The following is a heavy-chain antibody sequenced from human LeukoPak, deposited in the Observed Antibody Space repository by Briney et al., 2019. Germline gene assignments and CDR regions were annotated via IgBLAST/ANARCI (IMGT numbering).Heavy chain of an antibody. CDR1: GYTFTSYD. CDR2: MNPNSGNT. CDR3: ARIAAAGNRRLSF. D-gene: IGHD6-13*01. V-gene: IGHV1-8*01. Sequence: ASVKVSCKASGYTFTSYDINWVRQATGQGLEWMGWMNPNSGNTGYAQKFQGRITMTRNTSISTAYMELSSLTSEDMAVYYCARIAAAGNRRLSFWGQGTLVTVSS. J-gene: IGHJ4*02.